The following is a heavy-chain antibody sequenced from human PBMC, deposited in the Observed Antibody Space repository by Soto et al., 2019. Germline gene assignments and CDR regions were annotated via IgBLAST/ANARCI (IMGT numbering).Heavy chain of an antibody. Sequence: ASVKVSCKASGYTFTGYYMHWVRQAPGQGLEWMGWINPNSGGTNYAQKFQGWVTMTRDTSISTAYMELSRLRSDDTAVYYCARDRVPVTPSYGMDVWGQGTTVTVSS. CDR3: ARDRVPVTPSYGMDV. D-gene: IGHD4-17*01. J-gene: IGHJ6*02. CDR2: INPNSGGT. V-gene: IGHV1-2*04. CDR1: GYTFTGYY.